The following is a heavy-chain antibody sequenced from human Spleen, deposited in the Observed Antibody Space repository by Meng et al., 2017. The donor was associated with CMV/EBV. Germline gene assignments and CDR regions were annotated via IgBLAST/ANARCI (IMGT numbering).Heavy chain of an antibody. D-gene: IGHD1-26*01. CDR1: GFTFSSYA. J-gene: IGHJ4*02. CDR3: ARSESGIFDY. CDR2: ISYDGSNK. Sequence: VQLLGARGGVCQPGRSLKLSCAASGFTFSSYAMHWVRQAPGKGLEWVAVISYDGSNKYYADSVKGRFTISRDNSKNTLYLQMNSLRAEDTAVYYCARSESGIFDYWGQGTLVTVSS. V-gene: IGHV3-30-3*01.